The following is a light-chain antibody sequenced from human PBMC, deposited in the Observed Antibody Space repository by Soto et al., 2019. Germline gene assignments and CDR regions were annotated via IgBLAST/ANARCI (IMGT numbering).Light chain of an antibody. CDR3: AAWDDSLNGSV. J-gene: IGLJ1*01. Sequence: QSVLTQPPSASGTPGQRVTISCSGSSSNIGSNTVNWYQQLPGTAPKLLIYSNNQRPSGVPDRFSGSKSGTSASLAISGLXSEDEADYYCAAWDDSLNGSVFGSGTKVTV. CDR2: SNN. V-gene: IGLV1-44*01. CDR1: SSNIGSNT.